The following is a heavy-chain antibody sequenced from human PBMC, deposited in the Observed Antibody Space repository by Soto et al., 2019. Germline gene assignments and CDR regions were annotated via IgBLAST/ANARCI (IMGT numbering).Heavy chain of an antibody. D-gene: IGHD1-20*01. CDR2: IIPLHNTS. CDR1: GVAFTNYS. V-gene: IGHV1-69*08. J-gene: IGHJ6*02. Sequence: SVKVSCKVSGVAFTNYSLNWVRHAPGQGLEWLGGIIPLHNTSNYSLKLLGRGSVTADISSNTVYMHLSGLTSDDTATYYCAIWSNWNPLYYRGMDVWGQGTTVTVSS. CDR3: AIWSNWNPLYYRGMDV.